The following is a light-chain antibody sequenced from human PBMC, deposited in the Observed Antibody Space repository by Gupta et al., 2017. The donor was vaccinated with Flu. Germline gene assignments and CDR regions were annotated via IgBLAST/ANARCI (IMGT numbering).Light chain of an antibody. CDR1: KLGDKN. Sequence: TCSGVKLGDKNVGWFQQNPGKSPVLVIYQDIKRPSGIPERFSGSNSGDTATLTISGTQAMYEADYYCQAWDGSNEVYGTGTKGTVL. CDR2: QDI. V-gene: IGLV3-1*01. CDR3: QAWDGSNEV. J-gene: IGLJ1*01.